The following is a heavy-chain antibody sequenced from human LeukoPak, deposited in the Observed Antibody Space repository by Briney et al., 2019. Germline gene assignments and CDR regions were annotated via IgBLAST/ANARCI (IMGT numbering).Heavy chain of an antibody. V-gene: IGHV1-8*02. D-gene: IGHD6-19*01. CDR2: MNPNSGNT. Sequence: ASVKVSCKASGYTFTNVDINWVRQASGQGLEWMGWMNPNSGNTDYAQNFQGRVTITRDTSINTAYTELSSLRSEDTAVYYCVRDSNGQTRADDPFDIWGQGTMVTVSS. J-gene: IGHJ3*02. CDR1: GYTFTNVD. CDR3: VRDSNGQTRADDPFDI.